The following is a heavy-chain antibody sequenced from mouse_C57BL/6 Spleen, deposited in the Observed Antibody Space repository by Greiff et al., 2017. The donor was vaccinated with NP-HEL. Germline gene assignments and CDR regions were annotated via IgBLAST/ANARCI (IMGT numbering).Heavy chain of an antibody. J-gene: IGHJ2*01. V-gene: IGHV5-12*01. D-gene: IGHD1-1*01. Sequence: DVQLVESGGGLVQPGGSLKLSCAASGFTFSDYYMYWVRQTPEKRLEWVAYISNGGGSTYYPDTVKGRFTISRDNAKNTLYLQMSRLKSEDTAMYYCARGGSSLYYFDYWGQGTTLTVSS. CDR3: ARGGSSLYYFDY. CDR2: ISNGGGST. CDR1: GFTFSDYY.